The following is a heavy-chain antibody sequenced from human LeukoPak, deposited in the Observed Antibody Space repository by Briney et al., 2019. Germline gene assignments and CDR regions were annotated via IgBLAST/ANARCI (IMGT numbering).Heavy chain of an antibody. CDR1: GHSFTSYW. CDR3: AITGGGYSSTSYNWFDP. Sequence: GESLKISCKGSGHSFTSYWIGWVRQMPGKDLEWMGIIYPGDSDTRYSPSFQGQVTISADKSISTVYLQWSSLKASDTAMYYCAITGGGYSSTSYNWFDPWGQGTLVIVSS. V-gene: IGHV5-51*01. CDR2: IYPGDSDT. D-gene: IGHD6-13*01. J-gene: IGHJ5*02.